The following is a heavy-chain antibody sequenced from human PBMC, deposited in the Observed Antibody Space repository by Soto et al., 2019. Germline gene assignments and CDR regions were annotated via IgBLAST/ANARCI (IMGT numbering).Heavy chain of an antibody. CDR2: IIPIFGTA. Sequence: SVKVSCKASGGTFSSYAISWLRQAPGQGLEWMGGIIPIFGTANYAQKFQGRVTITADESTSTAYMELSSLRSEDTAVYYCARAGGYCSSTSCPFDYWGQGTLVTVSS. CDR3: ARAGGYCSSTSCPFDY. D-gene: IGHD2-2*03. J-gene: IGHJ4*02. V-gene: IGHV1-69*13. CDR1: GGTFSSYA.